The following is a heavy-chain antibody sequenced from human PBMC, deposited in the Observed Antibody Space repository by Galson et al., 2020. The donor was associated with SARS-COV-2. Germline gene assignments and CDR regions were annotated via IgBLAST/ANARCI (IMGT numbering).Heavy chain of an antibody. CDR3: ARGVGLHCSGGSCAGY. J-gene: IGHJ4*02. Sequence: GGSLRLSCVVSGFIVSSNYMSWVRQVPGKGLEWVSVIYVDGRTNDADSVKGRFTISSDNSKNTVYLQMDSLRAEDTAVYYCARGVGLHCSGGSCAGYWGQGTLVTVSS. V-gene: IGHV3-53*01. CDR2: IYVDGRT. CDR1: GFIVSSNY. D-gene: IGHD2-15*01.